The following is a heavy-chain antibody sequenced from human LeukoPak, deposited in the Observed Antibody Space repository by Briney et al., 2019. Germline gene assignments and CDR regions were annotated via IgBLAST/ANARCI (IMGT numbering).Heavy chain of an antibody. V-gene: IGHV3-15*01. CDR3: ASRYDSSGYYVGWYFDL. CDR1: GFTFSNAW. CDR2: IKSKTDGGTT. Sequence: GGSLRLSCAASGFTFSNAWMSWVRQAPGKGLEWVGRIKSKTDGGTTDYAAPVKGRFTISRDDSKNTLYLQMNSLRAEDTAVYYCASRYDSSGYYVGWYFDLWGRGTLVTVSS. D-gene: IGHD3-22*01. J-gene: IGHJ2*01.